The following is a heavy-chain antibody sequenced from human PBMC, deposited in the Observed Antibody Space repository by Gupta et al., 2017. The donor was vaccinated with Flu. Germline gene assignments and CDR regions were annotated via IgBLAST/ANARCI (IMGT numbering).Heavy chain of an antibody. V-gene: IGHV3-11*01. Sequence: QVQLVESGGGLVKPGGSLRLSCAASGFTFSDYYMIWIRPAPGKGLEWGSYISSSGSTIYYADSAKGRFTISRDNAKNSLYLQMNSLRAEDTAVYYCARRKKQWPRGDAFDIWGQGTMVTVSS. CDR3: ARRKKQWPRGDAFDI. CDR2: ISSSGSTI. CDR1: GFTFSDYY. D-gene: IGHD6-19*01. J-gene: IGHJ3*02.